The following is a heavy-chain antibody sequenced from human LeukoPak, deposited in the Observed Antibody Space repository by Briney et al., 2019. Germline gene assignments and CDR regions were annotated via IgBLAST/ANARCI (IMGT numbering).Heavy chain of an antibody. V-gene: IGHV1-24*01. Sequence: ASVKASCKVSGYSLSEISVHWIRQVPGRGLEWMGSFETEDGEPLYAQKFQGRVTMTEDTSTDTAYMELSSLRSEDTAMYYCASGNEVTLDGFAIWGQGTMVTVSS. D-gene: IGHD2-15*01. CDR2: FETEDGEP. CDR1: GYSLSEIS. J-gene: IGHJ3*02. CDR3: ASGNEVTLDGFAI.